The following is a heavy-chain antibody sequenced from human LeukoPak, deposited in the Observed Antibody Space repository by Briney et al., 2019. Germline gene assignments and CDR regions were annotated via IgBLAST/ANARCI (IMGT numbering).Heavy chain of an antibody. Sequence: QPGGSLRLSCAASGFTFSIYAMSWVRQAPGKGLQWVSSITSSDDGTYYADSVKGRFTISRHNSENMLYLQMNSLRVEDTAVYFCAKDRPNYYGSNGHYYRRDGDYWGQGTLVTVSS. CDR3: AKDRPNYYGSNGHYYRRDGDY. V-gene: IGHV3-23*01. D-gene: IGHD3-22*01. CDR2: ITSSDDGT. J-gene: IGHJ4*02. CDR1: GFTFSIYA.